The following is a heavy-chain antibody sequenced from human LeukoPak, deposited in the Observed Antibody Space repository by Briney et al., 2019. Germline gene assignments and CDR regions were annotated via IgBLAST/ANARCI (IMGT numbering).Heavy chain of an antibody. J-gene: IGHJ4*02. D-gene: IGHD5-18*01. CDR2: IYSGGST. CDR1: GFTVSSNY. V-gene: IGHV3-66*01. Sequence: GGSLRLSCAASGFTVSSNYMSWVRQAPGTGLEWVSVIYSGGSTYYADSVKGRFTISRDNSKNTLYLQMNSLRAEDTAVYYCARGAPNSYGYDYFDYWGQGTLVTVSS. CDR3: ARGAPNSYGYDYFDY.